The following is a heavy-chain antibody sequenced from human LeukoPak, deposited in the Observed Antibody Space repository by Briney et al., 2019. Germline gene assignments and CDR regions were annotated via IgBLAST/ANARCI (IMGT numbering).Heavy chain of an antibody. D-gene: IGHD3-22*01. Sequence: GGSLRLSCAASGLTFSSYSMNWVRQAPGKGLEWVSYISSSSSTTYYADSVKGRFTISRDNAKNSLYLQMNSLRAEDTAVYYCARGNAFDYYDSSGYYTDFDYWGQGTLVTVSS. V-gene: IGHV3-48*01. CDR3: ARGNAFDYYDSSGYYTDFDY. J-gene: IGHJ4*02. CDR1: GLTFSSYS. CDR2: ISSSSSTT.